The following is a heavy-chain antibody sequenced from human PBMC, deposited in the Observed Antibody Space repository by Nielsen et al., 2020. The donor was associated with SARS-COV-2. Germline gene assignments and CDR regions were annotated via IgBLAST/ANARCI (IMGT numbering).Heavy chain of an antibody. CDR1: GLIFSSSW. CDR2: ISRSSGSSTI. J-gene: IGHJ2*01. CDR3: ARESCTSTSCYGPDWYFDL. Sequence: GESLKISCAASGLIFSSSWMVWVRQAPGKGLEWVSHISRSSGSSTIYYAGSVRGRFTISRDNAKNSLYLQMNSLRAEDTAVYFCARESCTSTSCYGPDWYFDLWGRGTRVTVSS. D-gene: IGHD2-2*01. V-gene: IGHV3-48*01.